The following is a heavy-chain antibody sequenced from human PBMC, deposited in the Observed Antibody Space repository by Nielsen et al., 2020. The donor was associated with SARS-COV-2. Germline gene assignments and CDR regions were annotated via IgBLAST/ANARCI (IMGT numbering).Heavy chain of an antibody. CDR2: IYSGGST. Sequence: GGSLRLSCAASGFTVSSNYMSWVRQAPGKGLEWVSVIYSGGSTYYADSVKGRFTISRDNSKNTLYLQMSSLRAEDTAVYYCVKGWVGTAGYWGQGTLVTVSS. CDR1: GFTVSSNY. V-gene: IGHV3-53*05. CDR3: VKGWVGTAGY. D-gene: IGHD1-1*01. J-gene: IGHJ4*02.